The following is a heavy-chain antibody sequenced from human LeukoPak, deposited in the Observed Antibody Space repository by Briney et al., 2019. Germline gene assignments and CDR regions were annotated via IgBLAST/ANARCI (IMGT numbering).Heavy chain of an antibody. V-gene: IGHV3-48*02. CDR1: GFTFSSYS. J-gene: IGHJ4*02. CDR3: ATVWGSYRDRKAYFDY. Sequence: PGGSLRLSCAASGFTFSSYSMNWVRQAPGKGLEWVSCISSSSSTIYYADSVKGRFTISRDNAKNSLYLQMNSLRDEDTAVYYCATVWGSYRDRKAYFDYWGQGTLVTVSS. D-gene: IGHD3-16*02. CDR2: ISSSSSTI.